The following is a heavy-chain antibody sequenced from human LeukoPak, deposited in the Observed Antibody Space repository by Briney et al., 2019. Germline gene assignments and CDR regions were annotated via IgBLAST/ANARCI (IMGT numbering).Heavy chain of an antibody. CDR3: ARGGRRQLLY. J-gene: IGHJ4*02. V-gene: IGHV1-8*03. CDR1: GYTFTSYD. Sequence: ASVKVSCTASGYTFTSYDINWVRQATEQGLEWMGWINPNSGNTGYAQKFQGRVTITRNTSISTSYMDLSSLRSEDTAVYYCARGGRRQLLYWGQGTLVTVSS. CDR2: INPNSGNT. D-gene: IGHD2-2*01.